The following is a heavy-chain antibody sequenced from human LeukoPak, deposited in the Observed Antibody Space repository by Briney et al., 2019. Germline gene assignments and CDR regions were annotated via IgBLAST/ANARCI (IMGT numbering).Heavy chain of an antibody. CDR1: GFTFNSYS. CDR2: ISSSSSYI. J-gene: IGHJ4*02. Sequence: GGSLRLSCAASGFTFNSYSMNWVRQAPGKGLEWVSSISSSSSYIYYADSVKGRFTISRDNAKNSLYLQMNSLRAEDTAVYYCARETEEQLAVDYWGQGTLVTVSS. CDR3: ARETEEQLAVDY. V-gene: IGHV3-21*01. D-gene: IGHD6-6*01.